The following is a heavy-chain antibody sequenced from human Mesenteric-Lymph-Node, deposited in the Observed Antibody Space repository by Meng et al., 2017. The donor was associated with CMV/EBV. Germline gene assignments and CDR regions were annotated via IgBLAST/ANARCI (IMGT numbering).Heavy chain of an antibody. Sequence: GESLKISCTGSGFTFGDYDVSWVRQAPGKGLEWVGCIRNKFYDEETEFAASVRGRFTLSRDDSKAIAYLQINSLKTEDTAVYYCTRVDVVTGTGQDYWGQGTLVTVSS. CDR2: IRNKFYDEET. CDR1: GFTFGDYD. D-gene: IGHD6-19*01. CDR3: TRVDVVTGTGQDY. J-gene: IGHJ4*02. V-gene: IGHV3-49*04.